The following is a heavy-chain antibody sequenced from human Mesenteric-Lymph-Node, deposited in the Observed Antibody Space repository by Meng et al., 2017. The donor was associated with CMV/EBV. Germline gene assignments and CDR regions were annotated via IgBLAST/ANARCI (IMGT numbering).Heavy chain of an antibody. CDR3: VRGAWNSRGYFDH. J-gene: IGHJ4*02. D-gene: IGHD1-7*01. V-gene: IGHV1-18*01. CDR1: SYTISSYG. CDR2: ISTYNGNT. Sequence: ASVKVSCKASSYTISSYGISWVRQAPGQGLEWMGCISTYNGNTYYAQKLQGRVTITTDTPTNTAYMELRSLRSDDTAVYYCVRGAWNSRGYFDHWGQGALVTVSS.